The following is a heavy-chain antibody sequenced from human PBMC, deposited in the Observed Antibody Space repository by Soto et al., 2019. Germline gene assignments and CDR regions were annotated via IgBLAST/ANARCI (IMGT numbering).Heavy chain of an antibody. CDR2: ISYSGIT. CDR3: ASLYGDYVSY. Sequence: QLQLQESGPGLVKPSETLSLTCTVSGGSISSSTYYWGWIRQPPGKGLEWIGTISYSGITYYNPSLKSRVTISVDTSNNQFSLTLSSVTAADTAVYYCASLYGDYVSYWGQGTLVTVSS. D-gene: IGHD4-17*01. V-gene: IGHV4-39*01. J-gene: IGHJ4*02. CDR1: GGSISSSTYY.